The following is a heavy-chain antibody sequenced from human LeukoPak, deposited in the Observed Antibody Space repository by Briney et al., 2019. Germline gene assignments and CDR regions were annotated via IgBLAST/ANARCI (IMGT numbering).Heavy chain of an antibody. CDR2: IIPIFGTA. D-gene: IGHD6-19*01. CDR3: ATLPRGDSSGVSDY. V-gene: IGHV1-69*05. CDR1: GGTFSNYA. J-gene: IGHJ4*02. Sequence: VASVKVSCKASGGTFSNYAISWVRQAPGQGLEWMGGIIPIFGTANYAQKFQGRVTITTDESTSTAYMELSSLRSEDTAVYYCATLPRGDSSGVSDYWGQGTLVTVSS.